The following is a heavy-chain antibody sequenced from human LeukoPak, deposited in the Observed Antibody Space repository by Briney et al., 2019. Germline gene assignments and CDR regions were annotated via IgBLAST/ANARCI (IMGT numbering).Heavy chain of an antibody. V-gene: IGHV4-31*03. J-gene: IGHJ5*02. Sequence: NPSETLSLTCTVSGGPISSGGYYWSWIRQHPGKGLEWIGYIYYSGSTYYNPSLKSRVTISVDTSKNQFSLKLSSVTAADTAVYYCARAAIYYYGSGSYYNFNWFDPWGQGTLVTVSS. D-gene: IGHD3-10*01. CDR2: IYYSGST. CDR1: GGPISSGGYY. CDR3: ARAAIYYYGSGSYYNFNWFDP.